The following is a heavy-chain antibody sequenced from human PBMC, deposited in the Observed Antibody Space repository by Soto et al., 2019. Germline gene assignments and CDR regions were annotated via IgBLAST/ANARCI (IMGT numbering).Heavy chain of an antibody. Sequence: PGGSLRHSCAASGCPFSGYSPNWVRQAPGKGLEWVSFISSSSSYIYYADSVKGRFTISRDNAENSLYLQMNSLRAEDSAVYYCAKDSPVVVITCFDYWGPGTLVTVSS. V-gene: IGHV3-21*01. CDR1: GCPFSGYS. CDR2: ISSSSSYI. CDR3: AKDSPVVVITCFDY. D-gene: IGHD3-22*01. J-gene: IGHJ4*02.